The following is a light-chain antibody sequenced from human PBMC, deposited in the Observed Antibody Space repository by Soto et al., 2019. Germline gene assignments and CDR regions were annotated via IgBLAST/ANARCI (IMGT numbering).Light chain of an antibody. CDR1: QGISSY. CDR3: QQYYSYPIT. Sequence: AIRMTQSPSSFSASTGDRVTITCRASQGISSYLAWYQQKPGKAPKLLIYAASTLQSGVPSRFSGSGSGTDFTPTICCLQSEDFATYYCQQYYSYPITFGQGTRLEIK. CDR2: AAS. V-gene: IGKV1-8*01. J-gene: IGKJ5*01.